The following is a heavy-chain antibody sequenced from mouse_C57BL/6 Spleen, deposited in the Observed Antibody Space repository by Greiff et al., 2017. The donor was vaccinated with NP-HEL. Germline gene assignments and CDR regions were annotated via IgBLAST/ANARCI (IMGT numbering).Heavy chain of an antibody. Sequence: EVQRVESGGGLVKPGGSLKLSCAASGFTFSDYGMHWVRQAPEKGLEWVAYISSGSSTIYYADTVKGRFTISRDNAKNTLFLQMTSLRSEDTAMYYCARNIYYDYDGYAMDDWGQGTSVTVSS. CDR3: ARNIYYDYDGYAMDD. J-gene: IGHJ4*01. CDR2: ISSGSSTI. V-gene: IGHV5-17*01. CDR1: GFTFSDYG. D-gene: IGHD2-4*01.